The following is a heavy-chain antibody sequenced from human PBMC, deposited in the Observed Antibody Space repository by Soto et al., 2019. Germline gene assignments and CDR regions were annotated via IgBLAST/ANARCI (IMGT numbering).Heavy chain of an antibody. CDR1: GYTFTNYG. CDR3: ARAVSASVVGDY. CDR2: ISAYNGNT. V-gene: IGHV1-18*01. D-gene: IGHD2-15*01. Sequence: QVQLVQSGAEVKKPGASVKVSCKASGYTFTNYGVTWVRQAPGQGLEWMGWISAYNGNTYYAQKVQGRVTMTTDTSKRTGYMELGSLSSDGTAVYYCARAVSASVVGDYWGQGTLVTVSS. J-gene: IGHJ4*02.